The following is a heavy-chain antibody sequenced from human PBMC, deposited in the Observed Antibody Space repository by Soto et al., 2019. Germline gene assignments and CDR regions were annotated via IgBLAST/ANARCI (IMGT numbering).Heavy chain of an antibody. CDR1: GFTFSSYW. CDR3: ARDNIAARRANYYGMDV. V-gene: IGHV3-7*05. CDR2: IKQDGSEK. J-gene: IGHJ6*02. D-gene: IGHD6-6*01. Sequence: GGSLRLSCAASGFTFSSYWMSWVRQAPGKGLEWVANIKQDGSEKYYVDSVKGRFTISRDNAKNSLYLQMNSLRAEDTAVYYCARDNIAARRANYYGMDVWGQGTTVTVSS.